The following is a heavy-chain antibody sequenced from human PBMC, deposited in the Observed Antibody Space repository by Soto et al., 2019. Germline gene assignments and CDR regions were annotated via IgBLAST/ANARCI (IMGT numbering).Heavy chain of an antibody. J-gene: IGHJ5*02. Sequence: QVQLQESGPGLVKPSQTLSLTCTVSGGSISSGDYYWSWIRQHPGKGLEWIGYIYYSGSTYYNPSLKSRVTISVDTSTTQFSLKLSSVPAADTAVYYCARSGSGSRQGFDPWGQGTLVTVSS. CDR1: GGSISSGDYY. D-gene: IGHD3-10*01. V-gene: IGHV4-31*03. CDR3: ARSGSGSRQGFDP. CDR2: IYYSGST.